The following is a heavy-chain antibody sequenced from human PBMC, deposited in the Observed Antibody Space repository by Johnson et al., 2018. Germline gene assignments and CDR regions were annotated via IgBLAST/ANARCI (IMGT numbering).Heavy chain of an antibody. D-gene: IGHD2-2*01. V-gene: IGHV4-34*01. Sequence: QVQLQQWGAGLLKPSETLSLTCAVYGGSFSGYYWSWIRQPPGKGLEWIGEINHSGNTNYSPSLKSRVTISVDTSKNQFSLKLSSVTAADTAVDYCARGRIVVIPAATISHFQHWGQGTLVTVSS. CDR3: ARGRIVVIPAATISHFQH. CDR1: GGSFSGYY. CDR2: INHSGNT. J-gene: IGHJ1*01.